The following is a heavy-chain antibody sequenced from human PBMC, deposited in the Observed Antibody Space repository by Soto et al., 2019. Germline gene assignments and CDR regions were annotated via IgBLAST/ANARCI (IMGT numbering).Heavy chain of an antibody. CDR3: ARATPEYFQH. J-gene: IGHJ1*01. Sequence: ASVKVSCKASGGTFSSYAISWVRQAPGQGLEWMGGIIPIFGTANYAQKFQGRVTNTADESTSTAYMELSSLRSEDTAVYYCARATPEYFQHWGQGTLVTVSS. CDR1: GGTFSSYA. CDR2: IIPIFGTA. V-gene: IGHV1-69*13.